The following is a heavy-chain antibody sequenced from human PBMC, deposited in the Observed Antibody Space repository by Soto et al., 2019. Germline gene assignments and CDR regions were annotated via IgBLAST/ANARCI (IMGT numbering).Heavy chain of an antibody. CDR2: MDPSDSYT. D-gene: IGHD6-6*01. V-gene: IGHV5-10-1*01. CDR1: GYSFTSYW. Sequence: PGESLKISCKGSGYSFTSYWISWVRQMPGKGLEWMGRMDPSDSYTNCSPSFQGHVTITADKSISTAYRQWSSLKASDTAMYYCARQWPYSSSSVGYYYGMDVWGQGTTVTVSS. J-gene: IGHJ6*02. CDR3: ARQWPYSSSSVGYYYGMDV.